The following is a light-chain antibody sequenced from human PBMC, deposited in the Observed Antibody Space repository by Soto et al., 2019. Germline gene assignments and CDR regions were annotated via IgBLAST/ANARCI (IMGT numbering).Light chain of an antibody. V-gene: IGKV3-15*01. CDR2: TTS. CDR3: QQYNSWPRT. CDR1: QSVSSN. J-gene: IGKJ1*01. Sequence: EIVMTQSPATLSVSPWERATLSCRASQSVSSNLAWYQQKPGQAPRLLIYTTSSRATGVPAKFSGSGSGTEFTLTIDSLQSEDFVLYYCQQYNSWPRTFGQGTKVDIK.